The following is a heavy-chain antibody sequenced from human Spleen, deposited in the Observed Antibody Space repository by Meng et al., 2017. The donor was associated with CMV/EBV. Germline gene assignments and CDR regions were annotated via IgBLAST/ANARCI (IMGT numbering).Heavy chain of an antibody. CDR3: ARDDTESHYYYGMDV. CDR1: GFTFSRYK. V-gene: IGHV3-21*01. CDR2: ISSSSDYI. J-gene: IGHJ6*02. Sequence: ESLKISCATSGFTFSRYKMNWVRQAPGKGLEWVSSISSSSDYIYYADSVKGRFTISRDNAKNSLYLQMNSLRAEDTAVYYCARDDTESHYYYGMDVWGQGTTVTVSS. D-gene: IGHD5-18*01.